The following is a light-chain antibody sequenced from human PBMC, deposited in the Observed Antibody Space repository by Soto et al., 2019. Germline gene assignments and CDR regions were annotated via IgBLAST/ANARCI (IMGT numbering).Light chain of an antibody. CDR1: IFNIASHP. CDR2: SND. CDR3: ATWDQSLNGVV. Sequence: QSELVQPPSASGTPGQKVTIFCSGTIFNIASHPVNWYQRLPGTAPKLLIHSNDQRPSGVPDRFSGSKSGTSASLALSGLQSDDEADYYCATWDQSLNGVVFGGGTKVTVL. V-gene: IGLV1-44*01. J-gene: IGLJ3*02.